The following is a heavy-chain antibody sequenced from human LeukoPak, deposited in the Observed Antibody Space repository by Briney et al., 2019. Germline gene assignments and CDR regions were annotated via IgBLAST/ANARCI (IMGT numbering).Heavy chain of an antibody. V-gene: IGHV3-48*02. Sequence: GGSLRLSCAASGFTFSSYSMNWVRQAPGKGLEWVSYISSGSSTIYYADSVKGRFTISRDNAKSPLYLQMNGLRDEDTAVYYCARDYSSSDRKDYWGQGTLVTVSS. CDR1: GFTFSSYS. CDR2: ISSGSSTI. J-gene: IGHJ4*02. CDR3: ARDYSSSDRKDY. D-gene: IGHD6-6*01.